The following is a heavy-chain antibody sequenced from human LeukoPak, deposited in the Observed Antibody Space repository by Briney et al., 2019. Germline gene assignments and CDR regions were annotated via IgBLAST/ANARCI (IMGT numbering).Heavy chain of an antibody. D-gene: IGHD6-19*01. J-gene: IGHJ4*02. V-gene: IGHV3-13*01. CDR2: IGTVGDT. CDR1: GFTFSSYD. Sequence: GGSLRLSCAASGFTFSSYDMHWVRQATGKGLEWVSAIGTVGDTYYPGSVKGRFTISRENAENSLYLQMNSLRAGDTAMYYCARAGSGWYYFDYWGQGTLVTVSS. CDR3: ARAGSGWYYFDY.